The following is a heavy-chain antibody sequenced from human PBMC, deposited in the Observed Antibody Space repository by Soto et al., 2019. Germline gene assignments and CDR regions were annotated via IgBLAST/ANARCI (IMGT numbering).Heavy chain of an antibody. CDR2: IWYDGSNK. D-gene: IGHD4-17*01. J-gene: IGHJ3*02. V-gene: IGHV3-33*01. CDR1: GFTFSSYG. CDR3: ARDRWATVTSHAFDI. Sequence: GGSLRLSCAASGFTFSSYGMHWVRQAPGKGLEWVAVIWYDGSNKYYADSVKGRFTISRDNSKNTLYLQMNSLRAEDTAVYYCARDRWATVTSHAFDIWGQGTMVT.